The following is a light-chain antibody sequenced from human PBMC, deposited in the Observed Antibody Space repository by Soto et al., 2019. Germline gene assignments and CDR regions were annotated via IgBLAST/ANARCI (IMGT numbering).Light chain of an antibody. V-gene: IGKV1-5*03. Sequence: DIQMTQSPSTLSASVGGRVTITCRASQTISTLLAWYQQRPGKAPNLLIYKASSLESGVPSRFSGSGSGTEFTLTISSLQPDDFATYFCQQYSTYPRTFGQGTKVDIK. J-gene: IGKJ1*01. CDR1: QTISTL. CDR3: QQYSTYPRT. CDR2: KAS.